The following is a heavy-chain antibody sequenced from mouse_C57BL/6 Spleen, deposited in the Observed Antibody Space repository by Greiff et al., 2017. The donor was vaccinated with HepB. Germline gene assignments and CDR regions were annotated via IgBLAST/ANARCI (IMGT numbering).Heavy chain of an antibody. D-gene: IGHD2-3*01. V-gene: IGHV5-6*01. CDR1: GFTFSSYG. CDR3: ARDDGYSWFAY. Sequence: VQLKQSGGDLVKPGGSLKLSCAASGFTFSSYGMSWVRQTPDKRLEWVATISSGGSYTYYPDSVKGRFTISRDNAKNTLYLQMSSLKSEDTAMYYCARDDGYSWFAYWGQGTLVTVSA. J-gene: IGHJ3*01. CDR2: ISSGGSYT.